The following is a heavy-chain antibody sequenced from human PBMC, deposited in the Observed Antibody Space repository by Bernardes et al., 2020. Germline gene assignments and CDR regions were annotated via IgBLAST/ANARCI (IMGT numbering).Heavy chain of an antibody. J-gene: IGHJ5*02. CDR3: ARDVGLWFGDLLFESNWFDP. V-gene: IGHV1-18*01. D-gene: IGHD3-10*01. CDR2: INTYNGKT. Sequence: ASVKVSCKASGYTFTNYGVSWVRQAPGQGLEWMGWINTYNGKTKFAQNFQGRVTMTTDTSTNTAYMELRSLRSDDTALYYCARDVGLWFGDLLFESNWFDPWGQGTLVTVSS. CDR1: GYTFTNYG.